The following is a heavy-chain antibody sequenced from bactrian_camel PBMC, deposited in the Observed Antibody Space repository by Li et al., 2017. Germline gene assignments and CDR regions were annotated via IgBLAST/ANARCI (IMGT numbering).Heavy chain of an antibody. Sequence: HVQLVESGGGSVQAGGSLRLSCAASGYTFARNCMGWFRQAPGKEREGVVSISTGSGSIVYADSVEGRFTISQDNANTVHLQMNSLKPEDTAMYYCAARIWGCVRPMRSSNFNYWGQGTQVTVS. V-gene: IGHV3S63*01. J-gene: IGHJ4*01. CDR1: GYTFARNC. CDR2: ISTGSGSI. CDR3: AARIWGCVRPMRSSNFNY. D-gene: IGHD5*01.